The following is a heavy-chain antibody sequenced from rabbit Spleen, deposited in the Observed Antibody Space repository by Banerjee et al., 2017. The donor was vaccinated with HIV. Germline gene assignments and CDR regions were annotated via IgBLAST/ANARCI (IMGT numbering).Heavy chain of an antibody. V-gene: IGHV1S45*01. J-gene: IGHJ4*01. CDR2: IYAGSSGST. CDR3: ARGVYDDYDTYYFDL. CDR1: GFTISSYH. Sequence: QEQLEESGGDLVKPEGSLTLTCTASGFTISSYHMCWVRQAPGKGLEWIACIYAGSSGSTYYASWAKGRFTISKTSSTTVTLQMTSLTAADTATYFCARGVYDDYDTYYFDLWGQGTLVTVS. D-gene: IGHD2-1*01.